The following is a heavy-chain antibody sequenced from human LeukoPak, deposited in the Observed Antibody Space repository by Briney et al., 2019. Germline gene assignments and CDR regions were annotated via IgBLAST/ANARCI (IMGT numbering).Heavy chain of an antibody. D-gene: IGHD1-14*01. J-gene: IGHJ4*02. CDR1: GFTFSSYW. CDR2: IISDGSST. V-gene: IGHV3-74*01. Sequence: GGSLRLSCAASGFTFSSYWMHWVRQAPGKGLVWVSRIISDGSSTSYADSVKGRFTISRDNAKNTLYLQMNSLRAEDTAVYYCVRGYPASFDYWGQGTLVTVSS. CDR3: VRGYPASFDY.